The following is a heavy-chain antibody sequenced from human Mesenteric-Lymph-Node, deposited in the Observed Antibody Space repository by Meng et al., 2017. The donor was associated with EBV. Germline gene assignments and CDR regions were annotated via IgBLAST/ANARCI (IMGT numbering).Heavy chain of an antibody. J-gene: IGHJ4*02. CDR1: GYSFSSYG. CDR3: ARILDYGGHSGEDY. CDR2: IDPHSGAT. D-gene: IGHD4-23*01. Sequence: QVQLVPSGAEVKKPGASVKVSCKASGYSFSSYGISWVRQAPGQGLEWMGRIDPHSGATNYAQNFQGRVTLTRDTSISTAYMELNSLKSDDTAVYYCARILDYGGHSGEDYWGQGTLVTVSS. V-gene: IGHV1-18*01.